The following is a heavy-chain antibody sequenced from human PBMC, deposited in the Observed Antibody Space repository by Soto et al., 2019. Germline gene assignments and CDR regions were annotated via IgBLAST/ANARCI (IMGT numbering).Heavy chain of an antibody. Sequence: QVPLVQSGAEVKKPGSSVTVSCKASGGTFSSYAIHWVRQAPGQGLEWMGGIIPMYGPAKYAQRFQGRVTITADETTTTVYIELTSLTSQDPAVYYCARVTSMVRGVIDNWFDPWGHVTRVTVSS. CDR1: GGTFSSYA. V-gene: IGHV1-69*01. J-gene: IGHJ5*02. CDR2: IIPMYGPA. CDR3: ARVTSMVRGVIDNWFDP. D-gene: IGHD3-10*01.